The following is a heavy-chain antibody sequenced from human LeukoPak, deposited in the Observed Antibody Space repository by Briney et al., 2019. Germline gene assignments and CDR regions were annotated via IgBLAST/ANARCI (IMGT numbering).Heavy chain of an antibody. D-gene: IGHD3-3*01. Sequence: GASAKDSRMPSRYTLTGYYMCWVRPALGQGLEWMGWINPVIGGTNYTQKFQGRVTMTRDTSISTAYMELSRLRSDDTAVYYCARGTIFGSIDYWGRGTLVTVSS. CDR1: RYTLTGYY. CDR2: INPVIGGT. J-gene: IGHJ4*02. CDR3: ARGTIFGSIDY. V-gene: IGHV1-2*02.